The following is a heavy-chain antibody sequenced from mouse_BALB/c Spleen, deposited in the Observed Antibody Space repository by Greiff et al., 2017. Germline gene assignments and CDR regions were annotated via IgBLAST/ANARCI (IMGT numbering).Heavy chain of an antibody. CDR3: TRPGTYPFAY. J-gene: IGHJ3*01. CDR1: GYTFTSYW. Sequence: LQQPGSELVRPGASVKLSCKASGYTFTSYWMHWVKQRPGQGLEWIGNIYPGSGSTNYDEKFKSKATLTVDTSSSTAYMQLSSLTSEDSAVYYCTRPGTYPFAYWGQGTLVTVSA. CDR2: IYPGSGST. D-gene: IGHD5-1*01. V-gene: IGHV1S22*01.